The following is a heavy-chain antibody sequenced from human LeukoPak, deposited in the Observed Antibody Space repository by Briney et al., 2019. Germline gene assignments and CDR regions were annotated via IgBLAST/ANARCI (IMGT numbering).Heavy chain of an antibody. V-gene: IGHV3-23*01. CDR3: AKDRSRSSGWYRGDY. CDR1: GFTFSSYA. Sequence: GGSLRLSCAPSGFTFSSYAMSWVRQAPGKGLEWVSAISGGGSSTYYADSVKGRFTISRDNSKNTLYLQMNSLRAEDTAVYYCAKDRSRSSGWYRGDYWGQGTLVTVSS. J-gene: IGHJ4*02. D-gene: IGHD6-19*01. CDR2: ISGGGSST.